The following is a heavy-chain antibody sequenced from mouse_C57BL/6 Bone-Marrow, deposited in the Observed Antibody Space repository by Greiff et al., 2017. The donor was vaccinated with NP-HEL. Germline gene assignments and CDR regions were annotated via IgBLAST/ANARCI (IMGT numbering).Heavy chain of an antibody. Sequence: QVQLKQPGAELVKPGASVKVSCKASGYTFTSYWMHWVKQRPGQGLEWIGRIHPSDSDTNYNQKFKGKATLAVDKSSSTAYMQLSSLTSEDSAVYYCATLDSSDYFDYWGQGTTLTVSS. J-gene: IGHJ2*01. D-gene: IGHD3-2*01. V-gene: IGHV1-74*01. CDR3: ATLDSSDYFDY. CDR2: IHPSDSDT. CDR1: GYTFTSYW.